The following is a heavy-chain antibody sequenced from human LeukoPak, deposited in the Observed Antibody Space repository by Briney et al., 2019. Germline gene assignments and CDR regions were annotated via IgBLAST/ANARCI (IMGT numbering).Heavy chain of an antibody. D-gene: IGHD6-19*01. Sequence: ASVKFSCKASGYTFTSYGISWVRQAPGQGLEWMGWISAYNGNTNYAQKLQGRVTMTTDTSTSTAYMELRSLRSDDTAVYYCARDADSSGWYKEGYWGQGTLVTVSS. CDR2: ISAYNGNT. CDR1: GYTFTSYG. J-gene: IGHJ4*02. V-gene: IGHV1-18*01. CDR3: ARDADSSGWYKEGY.